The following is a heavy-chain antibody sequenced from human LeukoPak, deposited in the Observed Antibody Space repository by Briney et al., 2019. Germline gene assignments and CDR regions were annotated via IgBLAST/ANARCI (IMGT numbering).Heavy chain of an antibody. CDR3: ARDSGSYAVAYNNYGMDV. CDR2: ISFDGSNK. J-gene: IGHJ6*02. V-gene: IGHV3-30-3*01. CDR1: GFTFSNYA. D-gene: IGHD1-26*01. Sequence: GGSLILSCAASGFTFSNYALHWVRQAPGKGLEWVAVISFDGSNKYYADSVMGRFTISRDNSKNTLYLQMNSLRAEDTAVYYCARDSGSYAVAYNNYGMDVWGQGTTVTVSS.